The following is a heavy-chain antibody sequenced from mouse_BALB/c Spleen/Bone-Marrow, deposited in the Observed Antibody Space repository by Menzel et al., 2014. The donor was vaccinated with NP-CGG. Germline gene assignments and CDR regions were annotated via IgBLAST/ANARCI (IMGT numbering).Heavy chain of an antibody. J-gene: IGHJ2*01. CDR3: ASYVYGYYFDY. D-gene: IGHD2-2*01. CDR2: IDPANDNT. V-gene: IGHV14-3*02. Sequence: VHVKQSGAELVKPEASVKLSCTASGFNIKDTYIHWVKQRPEQGLEWIGRIDPANDNTKYDPKFQGKATITADTSSSTAYLQLSSLTSEDTAVYYCASYVYGYYFDYWGQGTTLTVSS. CDR1: GFNIKDTY.